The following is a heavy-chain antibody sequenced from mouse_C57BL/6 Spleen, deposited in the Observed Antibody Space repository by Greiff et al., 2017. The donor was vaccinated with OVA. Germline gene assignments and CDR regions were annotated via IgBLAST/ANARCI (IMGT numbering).Heavy chain of an antibody. V-gene: IGHV1-82*01. CDR3: ARYLDYSWFAY. J-gene: IGHJ3*01. CDR1: GYAFSSSW. CDR2: IYPGDGDT. D-gene: IGHD1-1*01. Sequence: QVQLQQSGPELVKPGASVKISCKASGYAFSSSWMNWVKQRPGKGLEWIGRIYPGDGDTNYNGKFKGKATLTADKSSSTAYMQLSSLTSEDSAVYFCARYLDYSWFAYWGQGTLVTVSA.